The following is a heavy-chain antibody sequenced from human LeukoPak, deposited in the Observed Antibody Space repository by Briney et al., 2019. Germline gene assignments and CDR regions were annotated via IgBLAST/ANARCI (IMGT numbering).Heavy chain of an antibody. J-gene: IGHJ4*02. D-gene: IGHD2-8*02. CDR1: GGSISSYY. CDR2: IYPSGST. V-gene: IGHV4-4*07. Sequence: PSETLSLTCTVSGGSISSYYWSWIRQPAGKGLEWIGRIYPSGSTNYNPSLKSRVTMSVDTSKNQFSLKLSSVTAADTAVYYCARGGYCTGGVCYLDYWGQGTLVTVSS. CDR3: ARGGYCTGGVCYLDY.